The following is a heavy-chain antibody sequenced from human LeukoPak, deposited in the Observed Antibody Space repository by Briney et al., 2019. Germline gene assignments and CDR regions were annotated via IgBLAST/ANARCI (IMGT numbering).Heavy chain of an antibody. CDR3: ARRAPYCGGDCYSDY. J-gene: IGHJ4*02. CDR1: GGSISSYY. CDR2: INHSGST. Sequence: SETLSLTCTVSGGSISSYYWSWVRQPPGKGLEWIGEINHSGSTNYNPSLKSRVTISVDTSKNQFSLKLSSVTAADTAVYYCARRAPYCGGDCYSDYWGQGTLVTVSS. D-gene: IGHD2-21*02. V-gene: IGHV4-34*01.